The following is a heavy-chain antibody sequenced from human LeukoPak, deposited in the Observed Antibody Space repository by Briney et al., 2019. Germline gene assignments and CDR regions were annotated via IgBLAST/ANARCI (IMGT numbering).Heavy chain of an antibody. D-gene: IGHD4-11*01. CDR1: GYTFTSYG. CDR3: ARLRGYGNYEDYFDY. J-gene: IGHJ4*02. V-gene: IGHV1-18*01. CDR2: ISAYNGNT. Sequence: ASVKVSCKASGYTFTSYGISWVRQAPGQGLEWMGRISAYNGNTNYAQKLQGRVTMTTDTSTSTAYMELRSLRSDDTAVYYCARLRGYGNYEDYFDYWGQGTLVTVSS.